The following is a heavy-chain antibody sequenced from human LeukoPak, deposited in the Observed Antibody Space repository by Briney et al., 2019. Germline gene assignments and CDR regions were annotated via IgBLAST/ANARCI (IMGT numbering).Heavy chain of an antibody. CDR3: ARGPSGYHNT. J-gene: IGHJ4*02. D-gene: IGHD5-12*01. CDR2: NSGGST. V-gene: IGHV3-66*01. Sequence: GGSLRLSCAASEFSVGSNYMTWVRQAPGKGLEWVSLNSGGSTYYADSVKGRFTISRDNSKNTLYLQMNSLRAEDTAVYYCARGPSGYHNTGGQGTLVTVSS. CDR1: EFSVGSNY.